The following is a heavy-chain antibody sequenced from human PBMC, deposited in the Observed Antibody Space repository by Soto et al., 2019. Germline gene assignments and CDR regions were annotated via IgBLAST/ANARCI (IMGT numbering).Heavy chain of an antibody. V-gene: IGHV4-4*02. CDR2: IFHTGNT. Sequence: PSETLSLTCTISCVSISSGKWWSWVRQPPGEGLEWIGEIFHTGNTDYKPSLKSRVSILVDKSKNQFSLNLDSVTAADTAVYYCARNLFDSRGYPPEVWGQGILVTVSS. J-gene: IGHJ4*02. CDR3: ARNLFDSRGYPPEV. D-gene: IGHD3-22*01. CDR1: CVSISSGKW.